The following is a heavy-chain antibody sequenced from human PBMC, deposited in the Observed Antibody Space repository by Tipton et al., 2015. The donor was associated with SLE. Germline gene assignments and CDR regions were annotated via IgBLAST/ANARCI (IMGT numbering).Heavy chain of an antibody. CDR3: ARECSGTGCLDY. V-gene: IGHV1-18*01. CDR1: GYTFTSYG. J-gene: IGHJ4*02. Sequence: QLVQSGTEVKKPEASVKVSCKASGYTFTSYGISWVRQAPGQGLEWMGWISAKNGDTKYAQRFQGRVSMTTDTSTSTTYMALRSPRSDDSAIYYCARECSGTGCLDYWGQGTLVTVSS. D-gene: IGHD3-10*02. CDR2: ISAKNGDT.